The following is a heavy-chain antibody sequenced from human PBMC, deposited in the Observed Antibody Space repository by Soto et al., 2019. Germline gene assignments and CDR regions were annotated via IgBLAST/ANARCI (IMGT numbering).Heavy chain of an antibody. CDR3: AIAPLRYFDWLLKDYYYYYYMDV. J-gene: IGHJ6*03. CDR2: FDPEDGET. D-gene: IGHD3-9*01. V-gene: IGHV1-24*01. Sequence: ASVKVSCKVSGYTLTELSMHWVRQAPGKGLEWMGGFDPEDGETIYAQKFQGRVTKTEDTSTDTAYMELSSLRSEDTAVYYCAIAPLRYFDWLLKDYYYYYYMDVWGKGTTVTVSS. CDR1: GYTLTELS.